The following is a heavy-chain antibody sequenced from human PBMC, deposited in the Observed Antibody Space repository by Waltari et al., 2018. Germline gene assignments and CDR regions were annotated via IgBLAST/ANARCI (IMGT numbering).Heavy chain of an antibody. CDR2: ITSGGNFI. Sequence: EVQLVESGGGLVKPGGSMGLSCAASGFTFSSNTMMWVRQAPGEGVEWGSSITSGGNFIYYADSVKGRFTISRDNAKNSLYLQMSSLRAEDTAVYYCTRVAYCGGDCSGDYWGQGSLVTVSS. CDR3: TRVAYCGGDCSGDY. V-gene: IGHV3-21*01. D-gene: IGHD2-21*02. CDR1: GFTFSSNT. J-gene: IGHJ4*02.